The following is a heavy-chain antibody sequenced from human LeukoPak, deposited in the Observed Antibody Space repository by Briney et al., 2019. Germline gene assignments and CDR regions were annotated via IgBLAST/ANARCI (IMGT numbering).Heavy chain of an antibody. Sequence: PGGSLRLSCAASGFTVSSNYMSWVRQAPGKGLEWASVIYSGGSTYYADSVKGRFTISRDNSKNTLYLQMSSLRAEDTAVYYCAREISRTGAFDIWGQGTMVTVSS. CDR1: GFTVSSNY. CDR2: IYSGGST. CDR3: AREISRTGAFDI. D-gene: IGHD3-3*02. V-gene: IGHV3-53*05. J-gene: IGHJ3*02.